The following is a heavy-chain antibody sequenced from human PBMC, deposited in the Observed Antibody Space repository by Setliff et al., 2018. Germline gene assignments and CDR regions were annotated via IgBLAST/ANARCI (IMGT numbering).Heavy chain of an antibody. V-gene: IGHV3-23*01. CDR1: GFTFSTYA. CDR3: AKAPNGDYVGAFDP. J-gene: IGHJ5*02. Sequence: PGGSLRLSCAASGFTFSTYAMSWVRQAPGKGLEWVSVTTTIRGSAGSTYYADSAKGRFTSSRDNSKNTLYLQLNSLTADDTAVYYCAKAPNGDYVGAFDPWGQGILVTVS. D-gene: IGHD4-17*01. CDR2: IRGSAGST.